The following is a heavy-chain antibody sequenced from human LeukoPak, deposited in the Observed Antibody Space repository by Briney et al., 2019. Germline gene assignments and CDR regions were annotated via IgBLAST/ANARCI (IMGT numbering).Heavy chain of an antibody. CDR3: ARDPLPTYYDSSGYSDY. J-gene: IGHJ4*02. CDR1: GGTFSSYA. CDR2: IIPIFGTA. V-gene: IGHV1-69*13. Sequence: SVNVSCKASGGTFSSYAISWVRQAPGQGLEWMGGIIPIFGTANYAQKFQGRVTITADESTSTAYMELSSLRSEDTAVYYCARDPLPTYYDSSGYSDYWGQGTLVTVPS. D-gene: IGHD3-22*01.